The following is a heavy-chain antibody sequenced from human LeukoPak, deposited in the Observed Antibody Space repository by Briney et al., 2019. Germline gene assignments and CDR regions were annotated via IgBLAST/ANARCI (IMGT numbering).Heavy chain of an antibody. CDR1: GYTFSRYA. CDR2: ISYDANIGSNK. D-gene: IGHD3-3*01. CDR3: ARDGGYDFWSGYYQDY. J-gene: IGHJ4*02. V-gene: IGHV3-30-3*01. Sequence: GGSLRLSCATSGYTFSRYAMHWVRQAPGKGLEWVALISYDANIGSNKYYADSVKGRFTISRDNSKNTLYLQMNSLRAEDTAVYYCARDGGYDFWSGYYQDYWGQGTLVTVSS.